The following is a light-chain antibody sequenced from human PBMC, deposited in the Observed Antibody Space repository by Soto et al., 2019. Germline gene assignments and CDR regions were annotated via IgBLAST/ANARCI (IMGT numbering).Light chain of an antibody. V-gene: IGKV3-20*01. CDR1: QSVSSTY. J-gene: IGKJ4*01. CDR3: QQYGSPVT. CDR2: GTS. Sequence: ENVLTQSPGTLSLSPGERATLSCRASQSVSSTYLAWYQQKPGQAPRLLIYGTSNRATGIPDRFSGSGSGKDLPLTISRLEPEDFAVYHCQQYGSPVTFGGGTKVEIK.